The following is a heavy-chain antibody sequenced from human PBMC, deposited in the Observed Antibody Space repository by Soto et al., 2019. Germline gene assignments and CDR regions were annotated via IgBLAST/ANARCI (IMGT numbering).Heavy chain of an antibody. CDR1: GGSISSTNHY. J-gene: IGHJ4*02. CDR2: IYYSGLT. CDR3: ARHGYYYDSTGYYYFL. Sequence: QLQLQESGPGLVKPSETLSLDCTVSGGSISSTNHYWGWIRQPPGKGLEWIGDIYYSGLTRYNPSLKRRVTISVDTSKDQFSLKLSSVTAADTAVYYCARHGYYYDSTGYYYFLWGQGTLVTVSS. D-gene: IGHD3-22*01. V-gene: IGHV4-39*01.